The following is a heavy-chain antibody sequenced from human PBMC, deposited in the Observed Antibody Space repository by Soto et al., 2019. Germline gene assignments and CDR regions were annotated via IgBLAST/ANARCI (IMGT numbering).Heavy chain of an antibody. J-gene: IGHJ4*02. D-gene: IGHD2-15*01. Sequence: GGSLRLSCAASGFTFSSYSMNWVRQAPGKGLEWVSSISSSSYIYYADSVKGRFTISRDNAKNSLYLQMNSLRAEDTAVYYCARDKPEVAATFDYWGQGTLVTVSS. CDR2: ISSSSYI. V-gene: IGHV3-21*01. CDR1: GFTFSSYS. CDR3: ARDKPEVAATFDY.